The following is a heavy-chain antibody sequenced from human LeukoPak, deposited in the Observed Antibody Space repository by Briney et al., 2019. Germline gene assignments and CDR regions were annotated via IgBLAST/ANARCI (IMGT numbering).Heavy chain of an antibody. CDR1: GYTFTGYY. J-gene: IGHJ4*02. Sequence: ASVKVSCKASGYTFTGYYMHWVRQAPGQGLEWMGWINPNSGGTDYAQKFQGRVTMTRDTSISTAYMELSRLRSDDTAVYYCARLPETPEELKLLAFDYWGQGTLVTVSS. CDR3: ARLPETPEELKLLAFDY. CDR2: INPNSGGT. D-gene: IGHD1-7*01. V-gene: IGHV1-2*02.